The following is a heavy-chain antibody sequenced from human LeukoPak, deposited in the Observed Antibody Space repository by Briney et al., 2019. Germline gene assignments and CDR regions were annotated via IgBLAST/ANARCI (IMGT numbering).Heavy chain of an antibody. Sequence: SETLSLTCAVYGGSFSGYYWSWIREPPGKGLEGIGEINDSGSTNCNPSLKSRVSISVDTSKNQFSLKLTSVTAADTAVYYCARVIDYDSSGYYLGYWGQGTRVTVSS. D-gene: IGHD3-22*01. J-gene: IGHJ4*02. V-gene: IGHV4-34*01. CDR3: ARVIDYDSSGYYLGY. CDR2: INDSGST. CDR1: GGSFSGYY.